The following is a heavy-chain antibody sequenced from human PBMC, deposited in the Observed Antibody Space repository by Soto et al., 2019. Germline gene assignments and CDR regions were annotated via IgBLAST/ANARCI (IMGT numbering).Heavy chain of an antibody. CDR3: ARDSSSSWYGPDYFDY. CDR2: IRYDGSNK. D-gene: IGHD6-13*01. J-gene: IGHJ4*02. CDR1: GFTFSSYG. Sequence: QVQLVESGGGVVQPGRSLRLSCAASGFTFSSYGMHWVRQAPGKGLEWVAVIRYDGSNKYYADSVKGRFTISRDNSKNTLYLQMNSLRAEDTAVYYCARDSSSSWYGPDYFDYWGQGTLVTVSS. V-gene: IGHV3-33*01.